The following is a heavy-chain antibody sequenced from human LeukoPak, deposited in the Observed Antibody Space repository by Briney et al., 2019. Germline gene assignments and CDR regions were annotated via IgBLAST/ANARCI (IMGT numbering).Heavy chain of an antibody. CDR1: GYTFTGYY. J-gene: IGHJ4*02. CDR2: INPNSGGT. V-gene: IGHV1-2*02. Sequence: GASVKVSCKASGYTFTGYYMHWVRQAPGQGLEWMEWINPNSGGTNYAQKFQGRVTMTRDRSTSTASMELNGLTSDDTAVYYCARVVYRSGWYPMDLSDFWGPGTLVTVSS. CDR3: ARVVYRSGWYPMDLSDF. D-gene: IGHD6-19*01.